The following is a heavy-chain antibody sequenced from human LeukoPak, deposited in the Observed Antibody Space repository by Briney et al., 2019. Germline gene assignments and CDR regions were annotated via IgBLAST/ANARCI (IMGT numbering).Heavy chain of an antibody. CDR2: ISPIFGTA. V-gene: IGHV1-69*06. J-gene: IGHJ5*02. CDR3: ARRDTSGWYWFDP. Sequence: AAVKVSCEVSGYTLTELSMHWVRQAPGQGLEWMGGISPIFGTANYAQKFQGRVTITADKSTSTAYMELSSLRSEDTAVYYCARRDTSGWYWFDPWGQGTLVTVSS. CDR1: GYTLTELS. D-gene: IGHD6-19*01.